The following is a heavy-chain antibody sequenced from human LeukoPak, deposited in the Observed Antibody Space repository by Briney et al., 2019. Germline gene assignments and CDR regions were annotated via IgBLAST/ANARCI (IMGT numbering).Heavy chain of an antibody. J-gene: IGHJ4*02. CDR1: GDSVSRSDSY. D-gene: IGHD1-26*01. CDR2: IYYSGRT. V-gene: IGHV4-39*01. Sequence: TSETLSLTCSVSGDSVSRSDSYWDWIRQPPGKGLEWIGTIYYSGRTYYSPSLKSRVTISVDTSKNQFSLKLSSVTAADTAVYYCARYRLGATPDYWGQGTLVTVSS. CDR3: ARYRLGATPDY.